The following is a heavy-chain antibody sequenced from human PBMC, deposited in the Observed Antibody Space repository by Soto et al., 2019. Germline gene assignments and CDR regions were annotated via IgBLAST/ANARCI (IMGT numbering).Heavy chain of an antibody. CDR3: AADTTQSYCVGGPCFAVLATRHDS. CDR1: GFTFNNGW. CDR2: IKSKVGGGTT. V-gene: IGHV3-15*01. D-gene: IGHD2-21*01. Sequence: EVQLVESGGGLVKPGGSLRLSCAASGFTFNNGWMRWVRQAPGKGLEWVGRIKSKVGGGTTDYSAHVQGRSTMSRDDSKFTMHLQMNSHKNEQTAVYYCAADTTQSYCVGGPCFAVLATRHDSWGQGTLVTVSS. J-gene: IGHJ4*02.